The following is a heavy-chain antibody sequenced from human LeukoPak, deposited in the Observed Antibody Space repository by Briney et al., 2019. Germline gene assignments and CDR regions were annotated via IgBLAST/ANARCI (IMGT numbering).Heavy chain of an antibody. D-gene: IGHD6-19*01. Sequence: ASVKVSCXASGYTFTGYYMHWVRQALGQGLEWMARINPNSGGTNYAQKFQGRVTMTRDTSISTAYMELSRLRSDDTAVYYCARSLEGLIRGQGTMVTVSS. J-gene: IGHJ3*02. CDR3: ARSLEGLI. CDR2: INPNSGGT. V-gene: IGHV1-2*06. CDR1: GYTFTGYY.